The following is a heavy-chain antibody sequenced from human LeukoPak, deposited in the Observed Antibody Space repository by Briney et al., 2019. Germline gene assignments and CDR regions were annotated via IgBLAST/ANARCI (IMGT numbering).Heavy chain of an antibody. CDR3: ARDKRYYGMDV. V-gene: IGHV4-59*01. CDR2: IYYSGST. Sequence: SETLSLTCTVSGGSISSYYWSWIRQPPGKRLEWIGYIYYSGSTNYNPSLKSRVTISVDTSKNQFSLKLSSVTAADTAVYYCARDKRYYGMDVWGQGTTVTVSS. D-gene: IGHD6-25*01. CDR1: GGSISSYY. J-gene: IGHJ6*02.